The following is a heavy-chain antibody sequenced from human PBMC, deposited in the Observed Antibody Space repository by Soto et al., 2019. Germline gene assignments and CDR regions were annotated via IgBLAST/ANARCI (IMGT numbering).Heavy chain of an antibody. CDR1: GDSIGSSSW. V-gene: IGHV4-4*02. D-gene: IGHD3-10*01. J-gene: IGHJ6*02. CDR3: ARGGLSMVRGAGGGLDV. Sequence: QVQLQESGPGLVKPSGTLSLTCAVPGDSIGSSSWWSWVRQPPGKGLEWIGEIYHTGNTNYNPSLESRVTMSVDKSKTSFSLRLSSVTAADTAVYYCARGGLSMVRGAGGGLDVWGQGTTVTVSS. CDR2: IYHTGNT.